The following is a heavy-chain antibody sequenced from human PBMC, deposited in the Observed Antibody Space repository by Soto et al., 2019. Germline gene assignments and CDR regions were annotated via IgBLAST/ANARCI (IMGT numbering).Heavy chain of an antibody. V-gene: IGHV1-69*01. CDR1: GGTFSSYA. Sequence: QVQLVQSGAEVKKPGSSVKVSCKASGGTFSSYAISWVRQAPGQGLEWMGGIISIFGTANYAQKFQGRVTITADESTSTAYWELSSLRSEDTAVYYCARDIEEVGAPAETGVWGQGTLVTVSS. D-gene: IGHD2-15*01. CDR2: IISIFGTA. CDR3: ARDIEEVGAPAETGV. J-gene: IGHJ4*02.